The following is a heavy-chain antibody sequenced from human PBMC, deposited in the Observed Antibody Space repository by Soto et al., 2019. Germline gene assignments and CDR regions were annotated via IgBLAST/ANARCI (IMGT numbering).Heavy chain of an antibody. V-gene: IGHV3-74*01. CDR3: ARDPAPIGWYDY. J-gene: IGHJ4*02. Sequence: PGGSLRLSCAASGFTFSSYAMSWVRQAPGKGLEWVSRINSDGSSTTYADSAKGRFTISRDNAKNTLYLQMNSLRAEDTAVYYCARDPAPIGWYDYWGQGTLVTVSS. D-gene: IGHD6-19*01. CDR2: INSDGSST. CDR1: GFTFSSYA.